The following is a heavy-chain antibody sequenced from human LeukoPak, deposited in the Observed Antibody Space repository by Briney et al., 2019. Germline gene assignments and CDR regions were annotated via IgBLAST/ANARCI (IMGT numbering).Heavy chain of an antibody. D-gene: IGHD3-22*01. CDR1: GFTFSSYG. J-gene: IGHJ4*02. CDR2: ISYDGSNK. CDR3: TRDHDSSSYYSHFDH. V-gene: IGHV3-30*03. Sequence: GGSLRLSCAASGFTFSSYGMHWVRQAPGKGLEWVAVISYDGSNKYYADSVKGRFTISRDNSKKSLYLQMNSLRDEDTAVYYCTRDHDSSSYYSHFDHWGQGTLVTVSS.